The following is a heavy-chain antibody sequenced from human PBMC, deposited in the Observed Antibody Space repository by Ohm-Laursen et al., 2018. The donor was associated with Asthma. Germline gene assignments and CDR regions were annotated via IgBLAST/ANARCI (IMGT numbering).Heavy chain of an antibody. J-gene: IGHJ4*02. CDR1: GFTFSSYG. V-gene: IGHV3-30*03. CDR2: ISYDGSNK. CDR3: ARATDDYGDFNFDY. Sequence: SLRLSCSASGFTFSSYGMHWVRQAPGKGLEWVAVISYDGSNKYYADSVKGRFTISRDNSKNTLYLQMNSLRAEDTAVYYRARATDDYGDFNFDYWGQGTLVTVSS. D-gene: IGHD4-17*01.